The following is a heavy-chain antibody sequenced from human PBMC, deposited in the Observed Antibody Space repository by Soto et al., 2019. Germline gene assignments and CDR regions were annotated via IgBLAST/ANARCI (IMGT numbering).Heavy chain of an antibody. CDR3: AKDKRAVVVTAPFDY. D-gene: IGHD2-21*02. Sequence: PGGSLRLSCAASGFTFSSYAMTWVRQAPGKGLEWVAVISYDGSNKYYADSVKGRFTISRDNSKNTLYLQMNSLRAEDTAVYYCAKDKRAVVVTAPFDYWRQGTLVTVSS. V-gene: IGHV3-30*18. J-gene: IGHJ4*02. CDR1: GFTFSSYA. CDR2: ISYDGSNK.